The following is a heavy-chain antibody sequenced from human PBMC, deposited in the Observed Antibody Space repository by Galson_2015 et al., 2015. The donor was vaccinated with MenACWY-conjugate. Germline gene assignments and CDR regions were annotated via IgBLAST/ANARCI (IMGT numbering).Heavy chain of an antibody. CDR2: IKPDGSDK. CDR1: GFTFNTFW. J-gene: IGHJ5*01. V-gene: IGHV3-7*01. CDR3: ARGLLKLDS. Sequence: SLRISCAASGFTFNTFWMSWVRQAPGKGLVWVANIKPDGSDKYFVDSVKGRITISRDNAKNSLYLQMNSLRVEDTAMYYCARGLLKLDSWGQGTLVTVSS.